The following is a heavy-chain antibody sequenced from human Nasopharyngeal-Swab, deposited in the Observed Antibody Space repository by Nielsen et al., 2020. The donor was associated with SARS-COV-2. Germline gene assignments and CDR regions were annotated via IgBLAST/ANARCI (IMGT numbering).Heavy chain of an antibody. Sequence: LSLTCTVSGGSISSGGYYWSWIRQHPGKGLEWIGYIYYSGSTYYNPSLKSRVTISVDTSKNQFSLKLNSVTAADTAVYYCATKTGGGISYFDYWGQGTLVTVSS. CDR3: ATKTGGGISYFDY. D-gene: IGHD3-3*02. CDR2: IYYSGST. V-gene: IGHV4-31*03. J-gene: IGHJ4*02. CDR1: GGSISSGGYY.